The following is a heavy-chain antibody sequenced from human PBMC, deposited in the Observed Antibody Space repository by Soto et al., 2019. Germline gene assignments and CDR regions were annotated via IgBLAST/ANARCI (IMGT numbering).Heavy chain of an antibody. J-gene: IGHJ4*02. CDR2: LYPGPGT. Sequence: QLVESGGGLVQPGGSLRLSCAASGFTVSSNYMNWVRQSPGKGLEWLAVLYPGPGTYYSDSVKDRFTISRDNSKNTLYLQLNRLRVEDTAIYYCARQCGGDCSNAFDLWGQGTLVTVSS. CDR3: ARQCGGDCSNAFDL. CDR1: GFTVSSNY. V-gene: IGHV3-66*04. D-gene: IGHD2-21*01.